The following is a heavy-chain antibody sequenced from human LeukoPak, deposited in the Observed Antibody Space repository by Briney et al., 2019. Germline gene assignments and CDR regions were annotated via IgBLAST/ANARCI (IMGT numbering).Heavy chain of an antibody. J-gene: IGHJ4*02. Sequence: SETLSLTCTVSDYSISSGYYWGWIRQPPGKGLEWIGSIYHSGTTYYNPYLRSRVTILVDTSKNQFSLKLTSVTAAATALYYCARERCSSTSCSPPPDCCAQGPLVTVSS. D-gene: IGHD2-2*01. CDR1: DYSISSGYY. V-gene: IGHV4-38-2*02. CDR3: ARERCSSTSCSPPPDC. CDR2: IYHSGTT.